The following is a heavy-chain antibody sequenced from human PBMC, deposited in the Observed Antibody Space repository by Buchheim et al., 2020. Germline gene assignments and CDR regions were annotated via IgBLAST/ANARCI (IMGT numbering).Heavy chain of an antibody. CDR1: GFTFSSYW. CDR3: ARDGVAAADPNYYYYYYMDV. J-gene: IGHJ6*03. CDR2: IKQEGSEK. D-gene: IGHD6-13*01. V-gene: IGHV3-7*01. Sequence: EVQLVESGGGLVQPGGSLRLSCAASGFTFSSYWMSWVRQAPGKGLEWVSNIKQEGSEKYYVDSAKGRFTISRDIAKTSLYLQMNSLRAEDTAVYYCARDGVAAADPNYYYYYYMDVWGKGTT.